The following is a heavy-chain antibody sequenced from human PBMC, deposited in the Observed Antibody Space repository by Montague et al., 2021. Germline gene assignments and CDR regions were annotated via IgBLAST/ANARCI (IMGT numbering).Heavy chain of an antibody. CDR1: GFTFSNYG. J-gene: IGHJ5*02. V-gene: IGHV3-23*01. CDR3: ARGRGVSSGIGQLDP. D-gene: IGHD3-22*01. Sequence: SLRLSCAASGFTFSNYGMSWVRQAPGKGLEWVLSITGSGATTYYADSVKGRFTISRDNSENTLYPQMNNLRAEDTALYYCARGRGVSSGIGQLDPWGQGTLVTVSS. CDR2: ITGSGATT.